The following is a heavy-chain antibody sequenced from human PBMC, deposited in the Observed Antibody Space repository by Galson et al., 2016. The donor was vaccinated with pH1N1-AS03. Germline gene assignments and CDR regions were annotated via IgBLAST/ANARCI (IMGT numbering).Heavy chain of an antibody. V-gene: IGHV3-9*01. J-gene: IGHJ4*02. Sequence: SLRLSCPASGFIVEQLGVHLVRQTPGKGPEGVAGKRSGRSKIDYADSVKGRFTIARDNAQNSMYLQMSSLRPEDTAVYFCVKDVLSDGWFTAADSWGQGTLVTVSS. CDR2: KRSGRSKI. CDR1: GFIVEQLG. D-gene: IGHD6-19*01. CDR3: VKDVLSDGWFTAADS.